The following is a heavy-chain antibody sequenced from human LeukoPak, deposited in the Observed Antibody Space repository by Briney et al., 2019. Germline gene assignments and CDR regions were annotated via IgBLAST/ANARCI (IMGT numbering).Heavy chain of an antibody. V-gene: IGHV4-61*01. CDR1: GGSIRSSYYY. Sequence: PSETLSLTCTVSGGSIRSSYYYWSWIRQPPGKGLEWIGYIYYSGSTNYNPSLKSRVTISVDTSKNQFSLKLSSVTAADTAVYYCASQRGDSSRYFQWFDPWGQGTLVTVSS. CDR3: ASQRGDSSRYFQWFDP. D-gene: IGHD3-22*01. J-gene: IGHJ5*02. CDR2: IYYSGST.